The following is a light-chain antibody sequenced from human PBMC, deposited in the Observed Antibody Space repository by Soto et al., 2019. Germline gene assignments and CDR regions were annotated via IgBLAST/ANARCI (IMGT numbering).Light chain of an antibody. V-gene: IGKV3-20*01. Sequence: EIVLAQSPGTLSLSPGETATLSCRASQSVSSTYLAWYQQKPGQAPRIIIYDASSRAAGIPDRFSGSGSGTDFTLTISRLEPEDFAVYYCQQYGTSSTFGPGTKVDIK. J-gene: IGKJ3*01. CDR2: DAS. CDR3: QQYGTSST. CDR1: QSVSSTY.